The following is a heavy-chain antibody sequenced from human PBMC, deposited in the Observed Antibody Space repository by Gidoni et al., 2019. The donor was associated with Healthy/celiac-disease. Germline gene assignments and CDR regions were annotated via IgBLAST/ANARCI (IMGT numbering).Heavy chain of an antibody. V-gene: IGHV3-9*01. D-gene: IGHD1-26*01. CDR1: GFTFDDYA. CDR2: ISWNSGSI. CDR3: AKGIVGATRCAFDI. J-gene: IGHJ3*02. Sequence: VQLVESGGGLVQPGRSLRLSCAASGFTFDDYAMHWVRQAPGKGLGWVSGISWNSGSIGYADSVKGRFTNSRDNAKNSLYLQMNRLRAEDTALYYCAKGIVGATRCAFDIWGQGTMVTVSS.